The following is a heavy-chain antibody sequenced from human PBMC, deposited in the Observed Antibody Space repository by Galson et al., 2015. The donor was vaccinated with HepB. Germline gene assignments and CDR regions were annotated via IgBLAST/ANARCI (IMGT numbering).Heavy chain of an antibody. CDR1: GDSVSSATAA. J-gene: IGHJ4*02. CDR3: ARVSKGFGYCTTTTCNAFNS. Sequence: CAISGDSVSSATAAWNWIRQSPSRGLEWLGRTFYRSKWYNEYAVSVKSRITISPDTPKNQLSLQLSSVTPEDTAVYYCARVSKGFGYCTTTTCNAFNSWGQGTLVTVSS. V-gene: IGHV6-1*01. CDR2: TFYRSKWYN. D-gene: IGHD2-8*01.